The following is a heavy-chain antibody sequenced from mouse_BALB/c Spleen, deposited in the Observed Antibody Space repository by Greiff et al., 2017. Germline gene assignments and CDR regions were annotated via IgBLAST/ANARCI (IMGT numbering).Heavy chain of an antibody. CDR1: GFTFSSFG. CDR2: ISSGSSTI. CDR3: ARGTTVYFDY. J-gene: IGHJ2*01. Sequence: EVMLVESGGGLVQPGGSRKLSCAASGFTFSSFGMHWVPQAPEKGLEWVAYISSGSSTIYYADTVKGRFTISRDNPKNTLFLQMTSLRSEDTAMYYCARGTTVYFDYWGQGTTLTVSS. D-gene: IGHD1-1*01. V-gene: IGHV5-17*02.